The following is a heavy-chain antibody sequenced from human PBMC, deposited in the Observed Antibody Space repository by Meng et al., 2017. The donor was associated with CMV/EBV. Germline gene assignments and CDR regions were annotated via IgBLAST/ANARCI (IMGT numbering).Heavy chain of an antibody. CDR2: ISSSGSTI. V-gene: IGHV3-48*03. J-gene: IGHJ4*02. Sequence: GESLKISCAASGFTFSSYEMNWVRQDPGKGLEWVSYISSSGSTIYYADSVKGRFTISRDNAKNSLYLQMNSLRAEDTAVYYCAREGFYYDSSGYYSGFDYWGQGTLVTVSS. CDR3: AREGFYYDSSGYYSGFDY. D-gene: IGHD3-22*01. CDR1: GFTFSSYE.